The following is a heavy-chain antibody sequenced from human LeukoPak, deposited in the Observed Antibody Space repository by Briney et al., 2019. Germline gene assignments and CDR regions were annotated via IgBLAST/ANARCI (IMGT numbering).Heavy chain of an antibody. CDR1: SGSISSGVYY. CDR2: IYYSGST. V-gene: IGHV4-31*01. J-gene: IGHJ4*02. Sequence: SETLSLTCTVSSGSISSGVYYWSWIRQHPGKGLEWIGYIYYSGSTYYNPSLNSPITMSVDSSKTQFSLKLSSVTAADTAVYYCARGAPYYFDYWGQGTLVTVSS. CDR3: ARGAPYYFDY.